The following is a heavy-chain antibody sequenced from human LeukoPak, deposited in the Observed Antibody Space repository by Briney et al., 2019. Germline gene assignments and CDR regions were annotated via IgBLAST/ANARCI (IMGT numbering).Heavy chain of an antibody. V-gene: IGHV4-39*07. CDR1: GGSISSRTYY. CDR2: IYYTGST. D-gene: IGHD6-13*01. Sequence: SETLSLTCTVSGGSISSRTYYWGWIRQPPGKGLEWIGSIYYTGSTFYNPSLKSRVTISVDTSKNQFSMKLSSVTAADTAVYYCARGPAAVHPWGQGTLVTVSS. CDR3: ARGPAAVHP. J-gene: IGHJ5*02.